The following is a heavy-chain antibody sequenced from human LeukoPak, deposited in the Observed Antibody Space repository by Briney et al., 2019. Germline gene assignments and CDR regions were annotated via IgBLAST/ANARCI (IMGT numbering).Heavy chain of an antibody. J-gene: IGHJ4*02. D-gene: IGHD3-3*01. CDR1: GYTFTGYY. CDR3: ARGLGELFDY. CDR2: IIPIFGTA. V-gene: IGHV1-69*13. Sequence: SVKVSCKASGYTFTGYYMHWVRQAPGQGLEWMGGIIPIFGTANYAQKFQGRVTITADESTSTAYMELSSLRSEDTAVYYCARGLGELFDYWGQGTLVTVSS.